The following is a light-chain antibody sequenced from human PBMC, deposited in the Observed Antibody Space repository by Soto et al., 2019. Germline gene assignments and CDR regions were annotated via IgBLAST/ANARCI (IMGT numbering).Light chain of an antibody. Sequence: EIVLTQSPGTLSLSPGERVTLSCRASQSVSSSYLTWYQQKPGQAPRLLIYGASTRATGIPARFSGSGSGTDFTLTISSLQPEDFAVYYCQQDYNLPWTFGQGTKVEIK. CDR1: QSVSSSY. CDR2: GAS. J-gene: IGKJ1*01. V-gene: IGKV3D-7*01. CDR3: QQDYNLPWT.